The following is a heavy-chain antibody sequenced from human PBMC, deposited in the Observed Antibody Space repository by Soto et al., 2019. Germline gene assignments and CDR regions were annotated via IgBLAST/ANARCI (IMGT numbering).Heavy chain of an antibody. CDR1: GYTFTNYG. D-gene: IGHD4-17*01. CDR3: TRGDYGDYDY. CDR2: ISTYNGDT. Sequence: QVQLVQSGAEVKKPGASVKVSCRASGYTFTNYGVSWVRQAPGQGLEWVGWISTYNGDTKYAQNPQDRVTMTTDTSTTTAYMELRSLRSDDTAVYYCTRGDYGDYDYWGQGTLVTVSS. V-gene: IGHV1-18*01. J-gene: IGHJ4*02.